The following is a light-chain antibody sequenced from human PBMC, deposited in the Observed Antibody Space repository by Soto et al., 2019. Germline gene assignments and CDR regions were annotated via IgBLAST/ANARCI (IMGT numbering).Light chain of an antibody. Sequence: QSALTQPRSVSGSPGQSVTISCTGTSSDVGGYNYVSWYQQHPGKAPKLMIYDVSKRPSGVPDRFSGSKSGNTASLTISGLQAEDEADYYCGSYGGSNNWVFGGGTKLTVL. V-gene: IGLV2-11*01. CDR3: GSYGGSNNWV. J-gene: IGLJ3*02. CDR2: DVS. CDR1: SSDVGGYNY.